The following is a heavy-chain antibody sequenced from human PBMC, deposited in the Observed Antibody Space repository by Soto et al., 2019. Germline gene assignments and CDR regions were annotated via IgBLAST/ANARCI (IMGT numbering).Heavy chain of an antibody. CDR2: INPSGGRP. J-gene: IGHJ6*02. CDR1: GYSLTSYF. D-gene: IGHD4-17*01. Sequence: QVQLVQSGAEVKEPGASVKVSCKASGYSLTSYFMHWVRQAPGQGLEWMGIINPSGGRPTYAQRFQGRVTMTGDTSTSTVHMELSSLRSEDTAVYYCARIVRDDYGDYSSYGMDIWGQGTTVTVPS. V-gene: IGHV1-46*01. CDR3: ARIVRDDYGDYSSYGMDI.